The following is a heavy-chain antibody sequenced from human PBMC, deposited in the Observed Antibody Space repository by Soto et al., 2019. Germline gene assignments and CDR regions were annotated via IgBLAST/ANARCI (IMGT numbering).Heavy chain of an antibody. V-gene: IGHV3-48*02. CDR3: ARDEDYGPVRFDY. D-gene: IGHD3-10*01. Sequence: VQLVESGGGVVQPGRSLRLSCAASGFTFSSYAMHWVRQAPGKGLEWVSYISSSGTTIYYADSVRGRFTISRDNAKNSLYLQMHSLRDEDTAVYYCARDEDYGPVRFDYWGQGTLVTVSS. J-gene: IGHJ4*02. CDR2: ISSSGTTI. CDR1: GFTFSSYA.